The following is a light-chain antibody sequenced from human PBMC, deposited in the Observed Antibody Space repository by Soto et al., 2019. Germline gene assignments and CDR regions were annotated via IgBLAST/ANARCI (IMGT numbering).Light chain of an antibody. J-gene: IGLJ2*01. Sequence: QSVLAQPASVSESPGQSITISCTGTSSDVGAYNYVSWFQQYPGKAPRLMIFEVNKRPSGISGRFSGSTSGTTASLTISGLQTEDEADYYCASFTTANTWLFGGGTKLTVL. CDR1: SSDVGAYNY. CDR2: EVN. V-gene: IGLV2-14*01. CDR3: ASFTTANTWL.